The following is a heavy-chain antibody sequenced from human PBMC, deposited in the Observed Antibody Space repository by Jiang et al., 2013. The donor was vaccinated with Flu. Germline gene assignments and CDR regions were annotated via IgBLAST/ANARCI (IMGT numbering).Heavy chain of an antibody. J-gene: IGHJ3*02. V-gene: IGHV2-26*01. CDR1: GLSLSNARMG. CDR2: IFSNGAK. CDR3: ARIKDSTGYLYEDAFDI. D-gene: IGHD3-22*01. Sequence: KPTQTLTLTCTVSGLSLSNARMGVSWIRQPPGKALQWLAHIFSNGAKSYNTSVRGRLTISKDTSKSQVVLTMTNTDSEDTATYYCARIKDSTGYLYEDAFDIWGQGKAVTVSS.